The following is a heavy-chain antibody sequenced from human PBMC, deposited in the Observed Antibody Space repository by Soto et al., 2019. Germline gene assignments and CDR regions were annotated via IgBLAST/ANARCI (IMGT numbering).Heavy chain of an antibody. CDR2: IWYDGSNK. V-gene: IGHV3-33*01. CDR1: GFTFSNYG. J-gene: IGHJ6*02. CDR3: ARDNQGYTAGGKYYYYYGMDV. D-gene: IGHD6-13*01. Sequence: QVQLVESGGGVVQPGRSLRLSCAASGFTFSNYGMHWVRQAPGKGLEWVAVIWYDGSNKYYADSVKGRFTISRDNSKNTLYLQMTSLRAEDTAVYYCARDNQGYTAGGKYYYYYGMDVWGQGTTVTVSS.